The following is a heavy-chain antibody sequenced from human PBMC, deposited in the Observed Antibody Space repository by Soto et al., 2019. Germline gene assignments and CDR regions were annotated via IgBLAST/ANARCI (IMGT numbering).Heavy chain of an antibody. V-gene: IGHV1-8*01. CDR2: MNPNSGNT. Sequence: PLKLYRKAVGYTFTRYDINWVRKATGQGLEWMGWMNPNSGNTGYAQKFQGRVTMTRNTSISTAYMELSSLRSEDTAVYYCARVGYTRQLVRPRAFDIWGQGTMVTVSS. D-gene: IGHD6-6*01. CDR3: ARVGYTRQLVRPRAFDI. CDR1: GYTFTRYD. J-gene: IGHJ3*02.